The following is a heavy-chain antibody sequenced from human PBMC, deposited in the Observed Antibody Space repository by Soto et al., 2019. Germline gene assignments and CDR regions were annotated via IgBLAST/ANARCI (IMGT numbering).Heavy chain of an antibody. CDR1: GGTFSSYA. Sequence: QVQLVQSGAEVKKPGSSVKVSCKASGGTFSSYAISWVRQAPGQGLEWMGGIIPIFGTANYAQKFRGRVTITADESTSTAYMELSSLRSEDTAVYYCARGSGDRLDRDFDYWGQGTLVTVSS. CDR2: IIPIFGTA. D-gene: IGHD7-27*01. V-gene: IGHV1-69*01. J-gene: IGHJ4*02. CDR3: ARGSGDRLDRDFDY.